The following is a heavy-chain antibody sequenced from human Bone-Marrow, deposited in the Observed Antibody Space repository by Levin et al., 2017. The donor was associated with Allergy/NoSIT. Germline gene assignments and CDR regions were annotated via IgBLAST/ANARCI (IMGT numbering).Heavy chain of an antibody. CDR3: ARAGWGSGSYDRFDP. V-gene: IGHV3-53*01. CDR1: GFTVSSNY. CDR2: IYRDGST. Sequence: GESLKISCAASGFTVSSNYMSWVRQAPGKGLEWVSVIYRDGSTYYADSVKGRFTISRDNSKNTLYLQMNSLRAEDTAVYYCARAGWGSGSYDRFDPWGQGTLVTVSS. D-gene: IGHD3-10*01. J-gene: IGHJ5*02.